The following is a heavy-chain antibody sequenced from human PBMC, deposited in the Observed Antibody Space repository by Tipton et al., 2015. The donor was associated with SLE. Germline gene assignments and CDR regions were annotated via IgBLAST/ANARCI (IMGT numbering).Heavy chain of an antibody. CDR3: ARGQAGGHGMDV. CDR2: IYSGGST. CDR1: GFTVSSNY. V-gene: IGHV3-53*05. Sequence: SLRLSCAASGFTVSSNYMSWVRQAPGKGLEWVSVIYSGGSTYYADPVKGRFTISRDNSKNTLYLQMNSLRAEDTAVYYCARGQAGGHGMDVWGQGTTVTVSS. J-gene: IGHJ6*02. D-gene: IGHD6-13*01.